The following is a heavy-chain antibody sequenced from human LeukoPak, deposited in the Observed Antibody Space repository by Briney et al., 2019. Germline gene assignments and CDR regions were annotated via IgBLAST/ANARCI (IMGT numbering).Heavy chain of an antibody. CDR2: IYYSGST. V-gene: IGHV4-59*01. Sequence: SETLSLTCTVSGGSISSYYWSWIRQPPGKGLEWIGYIYYSGSTNYNPSLESRVTISVDTSKNQFSLKLSSVTALDTAVYYCARAGVVSNPNSYWYFDLWGRGTLVTVSS. D-gene: IGHD3-3*01. CDR3: ARAGVVSNPNSYWYFDL. J-gene: IGHJ2*01. CDR1: GGSISSYY.